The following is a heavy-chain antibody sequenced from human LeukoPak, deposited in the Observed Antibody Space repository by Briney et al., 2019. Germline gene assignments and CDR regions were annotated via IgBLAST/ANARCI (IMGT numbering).Heavy chain of an antibody. CDR3: ARDPSTVTTDYFDY. V-gene: IGHV1-46*01. CDR1: GYTFTTYY. Sequence: ASVKVSCKASGYTFTTYYMHWVRQAPGQGLEWMGIINPSGGSTSYAQKFQGRVTMTRDMSTSTAYMELRSLRSDDTAVYYCARDPSTVTTDYFDYWGQGTLVTVSS. J-gene: IGHJ4*02. D-gene: IGHD4-17*01. CDR2: INPSGGST.